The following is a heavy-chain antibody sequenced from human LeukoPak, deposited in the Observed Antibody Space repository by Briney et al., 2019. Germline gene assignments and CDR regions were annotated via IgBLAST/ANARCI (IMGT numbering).Heavy chain of an antibody. CDR1: GFTFSSYA. V-gene: IGHV3-23*01. D-gene: IGHD6-19*01. CDR2: MSGSGGGT. J-gene: IGHJ4*02. Sequence: GGSLRLSCAASGFTFSSYAMSWVRQAPEKGLEWVSHMSGSGGGTYYADSVKGRFTISRDNSKNTLYLKMNSLRAEDTAVYYCAKDSSGWYGGFVDYWGQGTLVTVSS. CDR3: AKDSSGWYGGFVDY.